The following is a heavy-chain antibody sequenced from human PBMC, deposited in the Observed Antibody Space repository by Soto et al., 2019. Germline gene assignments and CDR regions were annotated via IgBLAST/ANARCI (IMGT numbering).Heavy chain of an antibody. J-gene: IGHJ4*02. CDR1: GYTFTSYA. Sequence: QVQLVQSGAEVKKPGASVKVSCKASGYTFTSYAMHSVRQAPGQRLEWMGWINAGNGNTKYSQKFQGSVTITRDTAASTAYMELSSLRSEDTAVYYCARGPGGPDGPGDYWGQGTLVTVSS. CDR3: ARGPGGPDGPGDY. CDR2: INAGNGNT. V-gene: IGHV1-3*01. D-gene: IGHD2-15*01.